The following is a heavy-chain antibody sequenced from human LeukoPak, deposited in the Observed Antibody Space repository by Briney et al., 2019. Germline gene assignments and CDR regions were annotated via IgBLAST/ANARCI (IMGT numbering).Heavy chain of an antibody. CDR3: ARGGPGESIAVRYYFDY. D-gene: IGHD6-6*01. CDR1: GFTFSSYS. Sequence: PGGSLRLSCAASGFTFSSYSMNWVRQAPGKGLEWVSSISSSSYIYYADSVKGRFTISRDNAKNSLYLQMNSLRAEDTAVYYCARGGPGESIAVRYYFDYWGQGTLVTVSS. V-gene: IGHV3-21*04. CDR2: ISSSSYI. J-gene: IGHJ4*02.